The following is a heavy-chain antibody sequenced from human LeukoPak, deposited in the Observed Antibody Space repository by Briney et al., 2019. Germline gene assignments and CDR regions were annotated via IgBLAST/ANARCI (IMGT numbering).Heavy chain of an antibody. CDR3: ARDQYGDYANDY. Sequence: PGGSLRLSCAASGFTFTTYSMNWVRQAPGKGLEWVSSISSNGDYIYYADSLKGRFTISRDNAKNSLYLQMNSLRAEDTAVYYCARDQYGDYANDYWGQGTLVTASS. J-gene: IGHJ4*02. CDR2: ISSNGDYI. CDR1: GFTFTTYS. D-gene: IGHD4-17*01. V-gene: IGHV3-21*01.